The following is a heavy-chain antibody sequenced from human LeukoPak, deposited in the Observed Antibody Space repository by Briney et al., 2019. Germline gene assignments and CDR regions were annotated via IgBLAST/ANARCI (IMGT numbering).Heavy chain of an antibody. CDR1: GYSFTSYW. Sequence: GESLKISCKGSGYSFTSYWIGWVRQMPGKGLEWMGIIYPGDSDTRYSPSFQGQVTISAHKSISTAYLQWSSLKASDTAMYYCARVPRYCSGGSCRASSFDYWGQGTLVTVSS. D-gene: IGHD2-15*01. CDR3: ARVPRYCSGGSCRASSFDY. CDR2: IYPGDSDT. V-gene: IGHV5-51*01. J-gene: IGHJ4*02.